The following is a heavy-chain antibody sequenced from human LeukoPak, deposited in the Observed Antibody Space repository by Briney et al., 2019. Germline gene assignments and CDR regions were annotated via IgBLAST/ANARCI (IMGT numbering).Heavy chain of an antibody. CDR3: ARGPGGDPGYYYYYYMDV. D-gene: IGHD3-10*01. V-gene: IGHV1-46*01. Sequence: ASVKVSCKASGYTFTSYYMHWVRQAPGQGLEWMGIINPSGGSTSYAQKFQGRVTMTRDMSTSTVYMELSSLRSEDTAVYYCARGPGGDPGYYYYYYMDVWGKGTTVTVSS. CDR1: GYTFTSYY. CDR2: INPSGGST. J-gene: IGHJ6*03.